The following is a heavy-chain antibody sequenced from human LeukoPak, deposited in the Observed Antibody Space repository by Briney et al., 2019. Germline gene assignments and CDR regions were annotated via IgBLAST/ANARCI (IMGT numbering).Heavy chain of an antibody. J-gene: IGHJ4*02. CDR2: INPSGGST. Sequence: ASVKVSCKASGYTFTSYYMHWVRQAPGQGLEWMGIINPSGGSTSYAQKFQGRVTMTRDTSTSTVYMELSGLRSEDTAVYYCARDPGGGYDSSGYYFDYWGQGTLVTVSS. CDR3: ARDPGGGYDSSGYYFDY. V-gene: IGHV1-46*01. D-gene: IGHD3-22*01. CDR1: GYTFTSYY.